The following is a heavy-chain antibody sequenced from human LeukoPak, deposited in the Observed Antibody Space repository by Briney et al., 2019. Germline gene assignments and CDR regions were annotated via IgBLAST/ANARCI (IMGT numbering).Heavy chain of an antibody. CDR1: GFTFSTSA. CDR3: ARGYNSLSGVGDY. D-gene: IGHD1-14*01. CDR2: ITGDGGGT. Sequence: GGSLRLSCAASGFTFSTSAMNWVRQAPGKGLEYVSVITGDGGGTYYANSVKGRFTVSRENSKNTLYLQMGSLRTEDMAVYYWARGYNSLSGVGDYWGQGTLVSVSS. J-gene: IGHJ4*02. V-gene: IGHV3-64*01.